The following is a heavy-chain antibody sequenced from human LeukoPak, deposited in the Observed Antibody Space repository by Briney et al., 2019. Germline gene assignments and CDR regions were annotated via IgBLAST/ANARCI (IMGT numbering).Heavy chain of an antibody. D-gene: IGHD2-15*01. CDR2: ISGSGGST. CDR3: AKDQAGGCCSGGSCSPPYYFDY. V-gene: IGHV3-23*01. J-gene: IGHJ4*02. CDR1: GFTFSSYA. Sequence: PGGSLRLSCAASGFTFSSYAMSWVRQAPRKGLEWVSAISGSGGSTYYADSVKGRFTISRDNSKNTPYLQMNSLRAEDTAVYYCAKDQAGGCCSGGSCSPPYYFDYWGQGTLVTVSS.